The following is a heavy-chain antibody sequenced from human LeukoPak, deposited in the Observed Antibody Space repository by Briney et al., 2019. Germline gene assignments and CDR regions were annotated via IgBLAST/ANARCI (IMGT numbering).Heavy chain of an antibody. V-gene: IGHV4-38-2*02. D-gene: IGHD2-2*01. CDR2: IYHSGST. J-gene: IGHJ4*02. Sequence: PSETLSLTCTVSGYSISSGYNWDWIRQPPGKGLEWIGSIYHSGSTYYNPSLKSRITISVDTSKNQFSLKWSSVTAADTAGYYCARGQYLVYWGQGTLVTVSS. CDR3: ARGQYLVY. CDR1: GYSISSGYN.